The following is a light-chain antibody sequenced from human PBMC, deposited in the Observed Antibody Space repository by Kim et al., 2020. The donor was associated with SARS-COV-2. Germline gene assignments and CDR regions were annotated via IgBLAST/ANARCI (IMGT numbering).Light chain of an antibody. V-gene: IGKV3-20*01. J-gene: IGKJ5*01. CDR2: GAS. Sequence: DIVLTQSPGTLSFSPGERATLSCRASQSVSSRLAWYQRKPGQAPRLLIHGASTRATGIPDRFSASGSGTDFTLTISRLEPEDFAVYFCQQYGNSPITFGQGTRLDIK. CDR1: QSVSSR. CDR3: QQYGNSPIT.